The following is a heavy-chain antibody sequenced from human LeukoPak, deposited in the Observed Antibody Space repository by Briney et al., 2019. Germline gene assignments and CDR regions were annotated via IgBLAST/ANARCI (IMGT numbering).Heavy chain of an antibody. CDR2: ISSSSSYI. CDR3: ARVGDYYDSSGYSTGAFDI. V-gene: IGHV3-21*01. J-gene: IGHJ3*02. Sequence: PGGSLRLSCAATGFTFSSYAMHWVRQAPGKGLEWVSSISSSSSYIYYADSVKGRFTISRDNAKNSLYLQMNSLRAEDTAVYYCARVGDYYDSSGYSTGAFDIWGQGTMVTVSS. D-gene: IGHD3-22*01. CDR1: GFTFSSYA.